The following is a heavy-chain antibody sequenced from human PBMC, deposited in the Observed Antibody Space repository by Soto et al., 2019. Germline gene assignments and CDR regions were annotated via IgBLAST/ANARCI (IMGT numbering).Heavy chain of an antibody. CDR1: GFTFCSCA. V-gene: IGHV3-30-3*01. Sequence: QVQLVESGGGVVQPGRSLRLSCAASGFTFCSCAMHWVRQAPGKGLEWVALISYDGSNKYYADSVKGRFTISRDNSKNTLYLQMNSLRAEDTAVYYCARDKRDLRFLEWSYYFDYWGQGTXXTXXS. CDR3: ARDKRDLRFLEWSYYFDY. CDR2: ISYDGSNK. D-gene: IGHD3-3*01. J-gene: IGHJ4*02.